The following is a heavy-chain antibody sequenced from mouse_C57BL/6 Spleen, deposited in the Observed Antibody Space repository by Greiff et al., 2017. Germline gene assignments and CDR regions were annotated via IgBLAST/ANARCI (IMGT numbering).Heavy chain of an antibody. J-gene: IGHJ2*01. CDR3: ARDATPYFDY. Sequence: DVQLQESGPGLVKPSQSLSLTCSVTGYSITSGYYWNWIRQFPGNKLEWMGYISYDGSNNYNPSLKNRISITRDTAKNQFFLKLNSVTTEDTATYYCARDATPYFDYWGQGTTLTVSS. CDR2: ISYDGSN. CDR1: GYSITSGYY. D-gene: IGHD6-1*01. V-gene: IGHV3-6*01.